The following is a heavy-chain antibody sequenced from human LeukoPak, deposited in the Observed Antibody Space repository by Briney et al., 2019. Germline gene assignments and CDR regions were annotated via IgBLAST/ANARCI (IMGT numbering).Heavy chain of an antibody. V-gene: IGHV4-59*01. Sequence: SETLSLTCTVSGGSITSYYWSWIRQPQGKGLEWIGYIYYSGSTNYNPSLKSRVTISVDTSKNQFSLKLSSVTAADTAVYYCAREPGGNGFDYWGQGTLVTVSS. CDR1: GGSITSYY. CDR2: IYYSGST. J-gene: IGHJ4*02. D-gene: IGHD4-23*01. CDR3: AREPGGNGFDY.